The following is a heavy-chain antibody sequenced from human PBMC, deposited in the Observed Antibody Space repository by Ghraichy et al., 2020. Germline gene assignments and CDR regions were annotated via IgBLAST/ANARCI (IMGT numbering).Heavy chain of an antibody. CDR2: ISSSSSYI. Sequence: GGSLRLSCAASGFTFSSYSMNWVRQAPGKGLEWVSSISSSSSYIYYADSVKGRFTISRDNAKNSLYLQMNSLRAEDTAVYYCARGPWEGAFDIWGQGTMVTVSS. CDR1: GFTFSSYS. J-gene: IGHJ3*02. V-gene: IGHV3-21*01. CDR3: ARGPWEGAFDI. D-gene: IGHD1-26*01.